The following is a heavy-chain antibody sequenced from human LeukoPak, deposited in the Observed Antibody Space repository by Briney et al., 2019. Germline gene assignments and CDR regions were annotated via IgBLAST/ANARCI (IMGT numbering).Heavy chain of an antibody. CDR3: AKLAASETGEGS. CDR1: GYTYTSNH. D-gene: IGHD6-13*01. J-gene: IGHJ5*02. Sequence: ASVKVSCKASGYTYTSNHIHCVRQAPGQGLEWMGVINPSGDSTSYAQKFQGRVTMTRDTSTSTVYMELSSLRSEDTAIYYCAKLAASETGEGSWGQGTLVTVSS. CDR2: INPSGDST. V-gene: IGHV1-46*01.